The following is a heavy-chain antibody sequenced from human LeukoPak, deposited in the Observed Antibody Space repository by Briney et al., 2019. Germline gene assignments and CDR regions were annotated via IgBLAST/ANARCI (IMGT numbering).Heavy chain of an antibody. Sequence: SQTLSLTCTVSGGSISSGGYSWNWIRQPPGKDLEWIGYIYHSGNTYYNPSLKSRVTISVDRSKNQFSLKLTSVTAAGTAVYYCAGGGDSSGFYYYFDSWGQGTLVTVSS. CDR2: IYHSGNT. D-gene: IGHD3-22*01. J-gene: IGHJ4*02. V-gene: IGHV4-30-2*01. CDR1: GGSISSGGYS. CDR3: AGGGDSSGFYYYFDS.